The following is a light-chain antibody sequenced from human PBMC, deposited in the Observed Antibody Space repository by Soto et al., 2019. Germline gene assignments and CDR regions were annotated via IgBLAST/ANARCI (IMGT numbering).Light chain of an antibody. CDR3: QSYDSSQSGPRV. CDR1: SSNIGAGYD. J-gene: IGLJ1*01. Sequence: QSVLTQPPSVSGAPGQRVTISCTGSSSNIGAGYDVHWYQQLPGTAPKLLIYGNSNRPSGVPDRFSGSKSGTSASLAITGLQAEDEADYYCQSYDSSQSGPRVFGTGTKLTVL. CDR2: GNS. V-gene: IGLV1-40*01.